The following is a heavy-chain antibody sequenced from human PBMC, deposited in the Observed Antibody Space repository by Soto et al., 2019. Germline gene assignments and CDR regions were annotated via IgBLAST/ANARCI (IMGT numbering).Heavy chain of an antibody. V-gene: IGHV1-18*01. D-gene: IGHD6-19*01. CDR2: ISGHNGFT. CDR1: GFTFGDYG. J-gene: IGHJ4*02. CDR3: ARDLGVQPGGCGRCSMAY. Sequence: QVQLVQSESEVEKPGASVKVSCKTSGFTFGDYGITWVRQAPGQGLEWMGWISGHNGFTNYAQKLQDRVTMTTDTSTTTAYMELRSLTSDDTAIYYCARDLGVQPGGCGRCSMAYWGQGTLVTVSS.